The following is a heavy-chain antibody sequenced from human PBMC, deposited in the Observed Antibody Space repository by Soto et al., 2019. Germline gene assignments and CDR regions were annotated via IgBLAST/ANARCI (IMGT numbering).Heavy chain of an antibody. J-gene: IGHJ6*02. D-gene: IGHD2-2*01. CDR1: GGTFSSYA. CDR2: IIPIVGSA. V-gene: IGHV1-69*01. Sequence: QVQLVQSGAEVKKPGSSVKVSCKASGGTFSSYAISWVRQAPGQGLEWMGGIIPIVGSANYAQKFQGRVTITADESTSTAYMELSSLRSEDTAVYYCARSQGSSTSLEIYYYYYYGMDVWGQGTTLTVSS. CDR3: ARSQGSSTSLEIYYYYYYGMDV.